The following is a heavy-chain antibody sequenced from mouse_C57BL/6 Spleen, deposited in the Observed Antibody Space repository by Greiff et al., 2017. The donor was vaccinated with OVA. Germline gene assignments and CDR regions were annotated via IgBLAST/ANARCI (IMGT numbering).Heavy chain of an antibody. V-gene: IGHV1-50*01. Sequence: QVQLQQPGAELVKPGASVKLSCKASGYTFTSYWMQWVKQRPGQGLEWIGEIDPSDSYTNYNQTFKGKATLTVDTSSSTAYMQLSSLTSEDSAVYYCARKLGRGYFDVWGTRTTVTVSS. CDR3: ARKLGRGYFDV. CDR2: IDPSDSYT. D-gene: IGHD4-1*01. CDR1: GYTFTSYW. J-gene: IGHJ1*03.